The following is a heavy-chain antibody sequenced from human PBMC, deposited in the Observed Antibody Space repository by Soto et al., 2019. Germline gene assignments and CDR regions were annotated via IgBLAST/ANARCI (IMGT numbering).Heavy chain of an antibody. CDR2: ISYDGSNK. CDR1: GFTFSSYA. V-gene: IGHV3-30-3*01. J-gene: IGHJ4*02. CDR3: ARAYCSGGSCYFSLLGDY. D-gene: IGHD2-15*01. Sequence: QVQLVESGGGVVQPGRSLRLSCAASGFTFSSYAMHWVRQAPGKGLEWVAVISYDGSNKYYADSVKGRFTISRDNSKNTLYLHMNSLRAEDTAVYYCARAYCSGGSCYFSLLGDYWGQGTLVTVSS.